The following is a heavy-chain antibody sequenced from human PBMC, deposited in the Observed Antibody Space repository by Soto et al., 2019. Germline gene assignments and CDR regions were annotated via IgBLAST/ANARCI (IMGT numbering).Heavy chain of an antibody. Sequence: PSETLSLTCTVSGGSVSSGSYYWSRIRQPPGKGLEWIGYIYYSGSTNYNPSLKSRVTISVDTSKNQFSLKLSSVTAADTAVYYCARDASNLYYFDYWGQGTLVTVSS. CDR1: GGSVSSGSYY. J-gene: IGHJ4*02. CDR3: ARDASNLYYFDY. V-gene: IGHV4-61*01. CDR2: IYYSGST. D-gene: IGHD4-4*01.